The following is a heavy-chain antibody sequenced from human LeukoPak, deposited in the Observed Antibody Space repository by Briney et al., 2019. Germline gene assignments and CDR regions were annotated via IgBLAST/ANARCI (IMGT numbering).Heavy chain of an antibody. CDR1: GFTFTVHG. J-gene: IGHJ4*02. CDR3: AKDATPYNGIWDYFDH. CDR2: VGGGTDI. D-gene: IGHD5-24*01. V-gene: IGHV3-23*01. Sequence: GGSLRLSCVASGFTFTVHGMTWSPQPPGGGLDWFSSVGGGTDIYYADSVKGRFTASRDNSKNTLYLQMNSLRAEDTAVYYCAKDATPYNGIWDYFDHWGQGTPVTVSS.